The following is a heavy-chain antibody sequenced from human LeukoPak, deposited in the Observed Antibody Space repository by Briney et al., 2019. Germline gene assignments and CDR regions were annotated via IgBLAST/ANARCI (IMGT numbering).Heavy chain of an antibody. CDR1: GYSFTSYW. CDR3: ARHAIAARPFVWFDP. Sequence: GESLKISCKGSGYSFTSYWISWVRQMPGKGLEWMGRIDPSDSYTNYSPSFQGHATISADKSISTAYLQWSSLKASDTAMYYCARHAIAARPFVWFDPWGQGTLVTVSS. D-gene: IGHD6-6*01. CDR2: IDPSDSYT. V-gene: IGHV5-10-1*01. J-gene: IGHJ5*02.